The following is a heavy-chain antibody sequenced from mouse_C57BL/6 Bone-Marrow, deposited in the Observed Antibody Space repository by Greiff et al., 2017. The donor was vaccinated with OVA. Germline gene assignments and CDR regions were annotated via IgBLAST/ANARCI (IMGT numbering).Heavy chain of an antibody. Sequence: VQLQQPGAELMKPGASVKLSCKASGYTFTGYWIEWVKQRPGQGLEWIGEIFPGSGSTNYNEKVKGKATLTAATSSNTAYMQLSSLTTEDSSIYYCASGNGYSYAMDYWGQGTSVTVSS. V-gene: IGHV1-9*01. CDR3: ASGNGYSYAMDY. CDR1: GYTFTGYW. J-gene: IGHJ4*01. D-gene: IGHD2-1*01. CDR2: IFPGSGST.